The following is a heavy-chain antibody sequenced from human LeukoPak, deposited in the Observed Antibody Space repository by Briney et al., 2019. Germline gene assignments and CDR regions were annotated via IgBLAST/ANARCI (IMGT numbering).Heavy chain of an antibody. CDR1: GDSVSSNSAA. V-gene: IGHV6-1*01. Sequence: SQTLSLTCAISGDSVSSNSAAWNWIRQSPSRGLEWLGRTYYRSKWYNDYAVSVKSRITINPDTSKNQFSLQLNSVTPEDTAVYYCARVFYCSSTSCQIDNYHYYYMDVWGKGTTVTVSS. CDR2: TYYRSKWYN. J-gene: IGHJ6*03. CDR3: ARVFYCSSTSCQIDNYHYYYMDV. D-gene: IGHD2-2*01.